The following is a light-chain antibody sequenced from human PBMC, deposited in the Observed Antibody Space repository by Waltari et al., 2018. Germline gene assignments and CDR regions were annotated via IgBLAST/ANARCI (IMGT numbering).Light chain of an antibody. CDR2: AAS. Sequence: DIQMTQSPSSLSASVGARVTISCRASQTISIYLNWFQQKPGKAPKLLIYAASSLPSGVPSRFSGSGSGTDFTLTISRLQPEDFATYYCQHSYSTPPFTFGPGTKVDIK. J-gene: IGKJ3*01. V-gene: IGKV1-39*01. CDR3: QHSYSTPPFT. CDR1: QTISIY.